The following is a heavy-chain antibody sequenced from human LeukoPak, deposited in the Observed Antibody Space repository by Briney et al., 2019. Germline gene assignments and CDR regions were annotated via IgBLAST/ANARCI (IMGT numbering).Heavy chain of an antibody. D-gene: IGHD3-10*01. Sequence: SETLSLTCAVYGGSFRGYYWSWIRQPPGKGLEWIGEINHSGSTNYNPSLKSRVTISVDTSKNQFPLKLSSVTAADTAVYYCALVRGYYYYGMDVWGQGTTVTVSS. J-gene: IGHJ6*02. V-gene: IGHV4-34*01. CDR2: INHSGST. CDR1: GGSFRGYY. CDR3: ALVRGYYYYGMDV.